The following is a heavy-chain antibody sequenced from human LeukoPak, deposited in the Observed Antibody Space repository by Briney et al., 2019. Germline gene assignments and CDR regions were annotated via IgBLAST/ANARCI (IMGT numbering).Heavy chain of an antibody. CDR3: ARALREYSYGPFDY. J-gene: IGHJ4*02. CDR2: IYHSGST. V-gene: IGHV4-30-4*02. CDR1: GGSISSGDYY. Sequence: SETLSLTCTVSGGSISSGDYYWSWIRQPPGKGLEWIGYIYHSGSTYYNPSLKSRVTISVDTSKNQFSLKLISVTAADTAVYHCARALREYSYGPFDYWGQGTLVTVSS. D-gene: IGHD5-18*01.